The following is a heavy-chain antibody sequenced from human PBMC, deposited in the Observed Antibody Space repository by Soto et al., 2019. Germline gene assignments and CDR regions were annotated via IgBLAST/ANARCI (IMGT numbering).Heavy chain of an antibody. Sequence: QVQLVESGGGVVQPGRSLRLSCAASGFTFSSYGMHWVRQAPGKGLEWVAVIWYDGSNKYYADSVKGQFTISRDKPKNTLYLQMNMLRAEDTAAYYCASIAAAGTRDYFDYWGQGTLVTVSS. CDR3: ASIAAAGTRDYFDY. V-gene: IGHV3-33*01. D-gene: IGHD6-13*01. J-gene: IGHJ4*02. CDR1: GFTFSSYG. CDR2: IWYDGSNK.